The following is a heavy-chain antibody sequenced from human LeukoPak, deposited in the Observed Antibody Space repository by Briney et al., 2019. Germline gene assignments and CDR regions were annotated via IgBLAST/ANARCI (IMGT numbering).Heavy chain of an antibody. CDR1: RFTFSNYA. V-gene: IGHV3-64*01. D-gene: IGHD4-17*01. CDR3: AKELYSVTTSLFDY. Sequence: PGGSLRLSCAASRFTFSNYAMHWVRQAPGKGLEHVSAISSNGGNTHYANSVKGRFTISRDNSKNTLYLQMNSLRVDDTAVYYCAKELYSVTTSLFDYWGQGTLVTVSS. J-gene: IGHJ4*02. CDR2: ISSNGGNT.